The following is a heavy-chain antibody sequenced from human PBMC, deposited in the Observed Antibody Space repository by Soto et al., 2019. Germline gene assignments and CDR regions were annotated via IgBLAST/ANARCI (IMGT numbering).Heavy chain of an antibody. V-gene: IGHV4-34*01. J-gene: IGHJ4*02. CDR1: GGSFSGYY. D-gene: IGHD6-19*01. Sequence: SETLSLTCAVYGGSFSGYYWSWIRQPPGKGLEWIGEINHSGSTNYNPSLKSRVTISVDTSKNQFSLKLSSVTAADTAVYYCARAQWLEDYFDYWGQGTLVTVSS. CDR2: INHSGST. CDR3: ARAQWLEDYFDY.